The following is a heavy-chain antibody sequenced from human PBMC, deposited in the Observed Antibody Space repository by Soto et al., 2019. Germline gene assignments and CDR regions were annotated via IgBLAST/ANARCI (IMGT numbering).Heavy chain of an antibody. D-gene: IGHD3-10*01. CDR3: ARGINYYASGDDAFDI. CDR1: GYTFTSYD. J-gene: IGHJ3*02. Sequence: QVQLVQSGAEVKKPGASVKVSCKASGYTFTSYDINWVRQATGQGLEWMGWMNPNSGNTGYAQKFQGRVTMTRNTSISTADMELSSLRSEDTAVYYCARGINYYASGDDAFDIWGQGTMVTVSS. V-gene: IGHV1-8*01. CDR2: MNPNSGNT.